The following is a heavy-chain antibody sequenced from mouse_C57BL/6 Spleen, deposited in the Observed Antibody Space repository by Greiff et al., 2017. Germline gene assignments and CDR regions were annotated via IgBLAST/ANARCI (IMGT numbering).Heavy chain of an antibody. V-gene: IGHV1-72*01. CDR3: ARGYSDY. Sequence: VQLQQPGAALVKPGASVKLSCKASGYPFTSYWMHWVKQRPGRGLEWIGRIDPNSGGTKYTEKFKSKATLTVDKPSSTAYMQLSSLTSEDSAVYYCARGYSDYWGQGTTLTVSS. CDR2: IDPNSGGT. J-gene: IGHJ2*01. CDR1: GYPFTSYW.